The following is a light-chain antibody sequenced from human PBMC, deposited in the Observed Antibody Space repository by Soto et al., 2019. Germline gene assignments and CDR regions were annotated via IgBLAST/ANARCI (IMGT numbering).Light chain of an antibody. Sequence: EIVLTQSPATLSSFPGDRVTLSCRASQYINTRLAWYQHRPGQSPRLLIYQTSLRAAGIPARFSGSGSGTEFTLTISSLQSEDFAVYYCQQYNTWLSLTFGGGTKVDIK. J-gene: IGKJ4*01. V-gene: IGKV3D-15*01. CDR2: QTS. CDR3: QQYNTWLSLT. CDR1: QYINTR.